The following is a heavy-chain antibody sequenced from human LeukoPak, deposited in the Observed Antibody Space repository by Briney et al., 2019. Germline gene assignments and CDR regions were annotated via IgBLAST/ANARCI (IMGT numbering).Heavy chain of an antibody. CDR3: ARWGYYGSGSYPNWFDP. D-gene: IGHD3-10*01. V-gene: IGHV4-59*08. CDR1: GGSISSYY. Sequence: SETLSLTCTVSGGSISSYYWSWIRQPPGKGLEWIGYIYYSGSTNYNPSLKSRVTISVDTSKNQFPLKLSSVTAADTAVYYCARWGYYGSGSYPNWFDPWGQGTLVTVSS. CDR2: IYYSGST. J-gene: IGHJ5*02.